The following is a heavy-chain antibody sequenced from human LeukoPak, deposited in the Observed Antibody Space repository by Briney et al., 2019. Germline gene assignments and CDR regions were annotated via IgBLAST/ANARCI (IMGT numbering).Heavy chain of an antibody. V-gene: IGHV3-66*02. CDR2: IYSAGRT. Sequence: PGGSLRLSCAASGFTVSSNYMSWVRQAPGKGLEWVSVIYSAGRTYYADSVKGRFTISRDNSKNTLYLQMDSLRTEDTAVYYCARDSGYTGSDAFGIWGQGTMVTVSS. D-gene: IGHD5-12*01. CDR3: ARDSGYTGSDAFGI. CDR1: GFTVSSNY. J-gene: IGHJ3*02.